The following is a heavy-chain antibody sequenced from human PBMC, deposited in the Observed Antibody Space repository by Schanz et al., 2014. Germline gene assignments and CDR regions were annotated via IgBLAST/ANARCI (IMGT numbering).Heavy chain of an antibody. D-gene: IGHD3-16*01. CDR2: LSASGGHT. V-gene: IGHV3-23*04. J-gene: IGHJ3*02. CDR3: AKGVGGGLLLGSTFDN. Sequence: EVQLVESGGGLAQPGGSLRLSCAASGITFSGYSMNWVRQAPGKGLEWVSGLSASGGHTYYADSVKGRFTISRDNSKNTVYLEMNNVRVDDTAVYYCAKGVGGGLLLGSTFDNWGQGTMVTVSS. CDR1: GITFSGYS.